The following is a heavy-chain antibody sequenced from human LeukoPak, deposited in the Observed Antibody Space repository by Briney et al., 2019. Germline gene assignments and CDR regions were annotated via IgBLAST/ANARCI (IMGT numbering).Heavy chain of an antibody. CDR3: ARDEGGGKWLQKGIDY. J-gene: IGHJ4*02. CDR2: ISSSSSYI. Sequence: GGSLRLSCAASGFTFSSYSMNWVRQAPGKGLEWVSSISSSSSYIYYADSVKGRFTISRDNAKNSLYLQMNSLRAEDTAVYYCARDEGGGKWLQKGIDYWGQGTLVTVSS. CDR1: GFTFSSYS. V-gene: IGHV3-21*01. D-gene: IGHD5-24*01.